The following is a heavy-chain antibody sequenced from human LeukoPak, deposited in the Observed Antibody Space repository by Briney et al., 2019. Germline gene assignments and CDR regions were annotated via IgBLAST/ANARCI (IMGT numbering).Heavy chain of an antibody. Sequence: SVKASCKTSGGIFTNYGITWVRQAPGQGLEWMGRIIPLFRSSIYAQKFQGRVTLTADISTTTAYMELSSLRSEDTAVYYCARTNLDVLVMPPAMREMDHWGQGTLVSVSS. CDR3: ARTNLDVLVMPPAMREMDH. V-gene: IGHV1-69*06. J-gene: IGHJ4*02. CDR2: IIPLFRSS. D-gene: IGHD2-2*01. CDR1: GGIFTNYG.